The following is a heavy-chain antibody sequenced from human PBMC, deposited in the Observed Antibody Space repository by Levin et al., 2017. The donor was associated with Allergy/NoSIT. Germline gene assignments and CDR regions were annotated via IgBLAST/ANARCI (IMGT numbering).Heavy chain of an antibody. Sequence: SETLSLTCAVSGGSISSGGYSWSWIRQPPGKGLEWIGYIYHSGSTYYNPSLKSRVTISVDRSKNQFSLKLSSVTAADTAVYYCARDGYCSGGSCSHGFDPWGQGTLVTVSS. CDR2: IYHSGST. V-gene: IGHV4-30-2*01. CDR1: GGSISSGGYS. J-gene: IGHJ5*02. D-gene: IGHD2-15*01. CDR3: ARDGYCSGGSCSHGFDP.